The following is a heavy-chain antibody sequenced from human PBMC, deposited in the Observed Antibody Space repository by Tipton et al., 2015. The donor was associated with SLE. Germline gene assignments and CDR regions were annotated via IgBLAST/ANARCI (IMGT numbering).Heavy chain of an antibody. Sequence: TLSLICTVSADSFTHYHWSWIRQSPGKGLEWIGYVYFDGSTNYNPSLKSRVTISVDTSKNQFSLKLSSVTAADTAVYYCARAPTYSSGWFDYWGQGTLVTVSS. J-gene: IGHJ4*02. D-gene: IGHD6-19*01. CDR3: ARAPTYSSGWFDY. CDR1: ADSFTHYH. V-gene: IGHV4-59*01. CDR2: VYFDGST.